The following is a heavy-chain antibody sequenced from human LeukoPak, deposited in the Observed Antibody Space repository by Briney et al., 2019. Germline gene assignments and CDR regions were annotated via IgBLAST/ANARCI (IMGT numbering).Heavy chain of an antibody. D-gene: IGHD5-24*01. CDR1: GVTFSSYE. V-gene: IGHV3-48*03. J-gene: IGHJ4*02. CDR3: SRKGGDGYNFGY. Sequence: GGSLRLSCAASGVTFSSYELIWVRQAPGRGLEGVSYINPSGARIYYADSVKGRFTISRDNAKNSLYLQTNSRRGEDTGVYYCSRKGGDGYNFGYWGQGTLVTVSS. CDR2: INPSGARI.